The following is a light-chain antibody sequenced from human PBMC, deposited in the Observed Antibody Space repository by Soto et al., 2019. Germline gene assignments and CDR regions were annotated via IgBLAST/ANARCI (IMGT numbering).Light chain of an antibody. J-gene: IGKJ1*01. CDR3: QRYNNWPCT. CDR2: GAS. CDR1: QRVSST. Sequence: EIVMTQSPATLSVSPGERATLSCRASQRVSSTLAWYQQKPGQAPRLLIYGASTRATGIPARFSGSGSGTEFTLTISSLQSEDFAVYYCQRYNNWPCTFGQGTKVEIK. V-gene: IGKV3-15*01.